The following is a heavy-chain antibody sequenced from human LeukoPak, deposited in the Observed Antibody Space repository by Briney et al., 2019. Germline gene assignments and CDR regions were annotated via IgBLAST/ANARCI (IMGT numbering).Heavy chain of an antibody. J-gene: IGHJ4*02. Sequence: RASVKVSCKASGYTFTGYYMHWVRQAPGQGLEWMGWINPNSGDTNYAQKFQGRVTMTRDTSISTAYMELSRLRSDDTAVYYCAITSSGSYGKFDYWGQGTLVTVSS. CDR3: AITSSGSYGKFDY. CDR1: GYTFTGYY. CDR2: INPNSGDT. V-gene: IGHV1-2*02. D-gene: IGHD1-26*01.